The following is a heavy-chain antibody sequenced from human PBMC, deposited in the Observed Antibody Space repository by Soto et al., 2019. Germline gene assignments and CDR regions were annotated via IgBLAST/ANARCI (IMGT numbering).Heavy chain of an antibody. CDR1: GGTFSSYA. D-gene: IGHD2-15*01. CDR2: IIPIFGTA. V-gene: IGHV1-69*13. J-gene: IGHJ6*02. Sequence: VKVSCKASGGTFSSYAISWVRQAPGQGLEWMGGIIPIFGTANYAQKFQGRGTITADESTSKDYMELRSLRSEDTAVYYCASSEVLPPYYYGMDVWGQGTTVTVSS. CDR3: ASSEVLPPYYYGMDV.